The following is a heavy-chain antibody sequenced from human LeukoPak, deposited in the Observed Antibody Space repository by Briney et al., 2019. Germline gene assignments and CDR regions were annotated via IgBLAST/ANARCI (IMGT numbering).Heavy chain of an antibody. J-gene: IGHJ5*02. Sequence: PGRSLTFSCAASGFTFTSYAMHWVSQAPGKGLEWVAVISYDGSNKYYADSVKGRFTISRDNSKNTLYLQMNSLRAEDTAVYYCARDQGYCSSTSCWSWFDRGGQGTLVTVSS. CDR1: GFTFTSYA. V-gene: IGHV3-30*04. CDR3: ARDQGYCSSTSCWSWFDR. D-gene: IGHD2-2*01. CDR2: ISYDGSNK.